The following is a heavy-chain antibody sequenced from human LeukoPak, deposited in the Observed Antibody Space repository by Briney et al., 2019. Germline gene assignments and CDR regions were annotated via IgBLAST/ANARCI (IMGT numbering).Heavy chain of an antibody. CDR2: IRSKVWGGTP. Sequence: GGSLRLSCAASGFTFSSYSMTWVRRAPGKGLEWVGFIRSKVWGGTPEYAASVKGRFTISRNDSKGIAYLQMNSLKTEDTAVYYCSRDQTPYYWGQGTLVTVSS. CDR1: GFTFSSYS. CDR3: SRDQTPYY. J-gene: IGHJ4*02. V-gene: IGHV3-49*04.